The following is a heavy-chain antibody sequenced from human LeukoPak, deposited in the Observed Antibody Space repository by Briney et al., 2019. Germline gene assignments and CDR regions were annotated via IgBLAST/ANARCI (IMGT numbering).Heavy chain of an antibody. CDR2: ISGDGGST. V-gene: IGHV3-23*01. CDR3: ANNRGYNILTGYEAAYFDY. CDR1: GFTFSTYA. D-gene: IGHD3-9*01. Sequence: PGGSLRLSCAASGFTFSTYAMSWVRQAPGKGLEWVSTISGDGGSTYYADSVKGRFTISRDNSKNTLYLQMNSLRAEDTALYYCANNRGYNILTGYEAAYFDYWGQGTLVTVSS. J-gene: IGHJ4*02.